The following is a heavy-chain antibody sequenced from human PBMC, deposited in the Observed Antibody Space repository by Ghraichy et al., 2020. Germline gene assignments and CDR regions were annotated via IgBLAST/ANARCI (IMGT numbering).Heavy chain of an antibody. Sequence: LSLTCAASGFTLSDYYMDWVRQAPGKGLEWVGRAKNKANSYTKEYAASVKGRFTISRDDSKNSLYLQMNSLKTEDTAVYYCARVRGNYRYWYFDLWGRGTLVTVSS. CDR3: ARVRGNYRYWYFDL. D-gene: IGHD1-26*01. CDR1: GFTLSDYY. J-gene: IGHJ2*01. CDR2: AKNKANSYTK. V-gene: IGHV3-72*01.